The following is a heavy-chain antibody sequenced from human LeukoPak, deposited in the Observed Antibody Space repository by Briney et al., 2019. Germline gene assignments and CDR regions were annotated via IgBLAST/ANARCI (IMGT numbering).Heavy chain of an antibody. D-gene: IGHD3-10*01. J-gene: IGHJ1*01. CDR2: IYSDASGGST. CDR1: GFTVSTNS. Sequence: GGSLRLSCAASGFTVSTNSMTWVRQAPGKGLEWVSLIYSDASGGSTYYADSVRGRFTISRDNSKNTMYLQMNSLRAEDTAVYYCAREGLGRSGSFTGVSHFQHWGQGTLVTVSS. CDR3: AREGLGRSGSFTGVSHFQH. V-gene: IGHV3-66*01.